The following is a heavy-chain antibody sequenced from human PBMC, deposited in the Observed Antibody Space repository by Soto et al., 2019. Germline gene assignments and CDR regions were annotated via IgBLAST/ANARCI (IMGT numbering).Heavy chain of an antibody. Sequence: ESGGDLIQPGGSLRLSCAASGFTFSTYAMTWVRQAPGKGLEWVSIISSSGDATYYLDSVKGRFTISRDNSRNTLNLQMNSLRAEDTAVYYCAKNGDFWSWGMDVWGRGTTVTVSS. J-gene: IGHJ6*02. CDR1: GFTFSTYA. CDR2: ISSSGDAT. CDR3: AKNGDFWSWGMDV. D-gene: IGHD3-3*01. V-gene: IGHV3-23*01.